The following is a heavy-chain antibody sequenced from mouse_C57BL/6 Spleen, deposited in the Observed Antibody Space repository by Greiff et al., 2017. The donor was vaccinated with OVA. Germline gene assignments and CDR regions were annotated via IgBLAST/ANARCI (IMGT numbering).Heavy chain of an antibody. J-gene: IGHJ2*01. V-gene: IGHV1-80*01. CDR3: ARAITTVVAEDFDY. CDR2: IYPGDGDT. CDR1: GYAFSSYW. Sequence: QVQLQQSGAELVKPGASVEISCKASGYAFSSYWMNWVKQRPGKGLEWIGQIYPGDGDTNYNGKFKGKATLTADKSSSTAYMQLSSLTSEDSAVYFCARAITTVVAEDFDYWGQGTTLTVSS. D-gene: IGHD1-1*01.